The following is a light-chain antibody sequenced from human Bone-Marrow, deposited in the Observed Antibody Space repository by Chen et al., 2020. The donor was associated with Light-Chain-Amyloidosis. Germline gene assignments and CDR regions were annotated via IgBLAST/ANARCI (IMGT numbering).Light chain of an antibody. CDR3: SSYTITNTLV. Sequence: QSALTQSASASGSPGQSITISSTGTIRDVASDNHVSWYQQHPDQAPKLMIYEVTNRPSWVPDRCSGSKSDNTASLTISGLQTEDEADYFCSSYTITNTLVFGSGTRVTVL. J-gene: IGLJ1*01. V-gene: IGLV2-14*01. CDR1: IRDVASDNH. CDR2: EVT.